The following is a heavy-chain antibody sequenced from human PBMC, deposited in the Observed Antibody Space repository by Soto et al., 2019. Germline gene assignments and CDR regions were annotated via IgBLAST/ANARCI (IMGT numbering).Heavy chain of an antibody. V-gene: IGHV3-30-3*01. CDR3: ARVGEVGLIAARRFDY. CDR1: GFTFSSYE. Sequence: QVQLVESGGGVVQPGRSLRLSCAASGFTFSSYEMHRVRQAPGKGLEWLAVISYDGSNKYYADSVKGRFTISRDNSKNSLYLQMNSLRAEDTAVYYCARVGEVGLIAARRFDYWGQGTLVTVSS. CDR2: ISYDGSNK. J-gene: IGHJ4*02. D-gene: IGHD6-6*01.